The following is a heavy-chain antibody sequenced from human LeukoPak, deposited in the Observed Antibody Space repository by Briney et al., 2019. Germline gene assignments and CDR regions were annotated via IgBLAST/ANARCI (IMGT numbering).Heavy chain of an antibody. D-gene: IGHD3-9*01. J-gene: IGHJ2*01. CDR1: GGSISSYY. Sequence: SETLSLTCTVSGGSISSYYWSWIRQPPGKGLEWIGYIYYSGSTNYNPSLKSRVTISVDTSKNQFSLKLSSVTAADTAVHYCARDARAPYYDILTGYSNYWYFDLWGRGTLVTVSS. V-gene: IGHV4-59*01. CDR3: ARDARAPYYDILTGYSNYWYFDL. CDR2: IYYSGST.